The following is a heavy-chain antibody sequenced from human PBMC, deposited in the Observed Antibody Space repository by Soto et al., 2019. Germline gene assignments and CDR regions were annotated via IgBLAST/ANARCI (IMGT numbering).Heavy chain of an antibody. CDR1: GGSISSYY. V-gene: IGHV4-59*01. CDR3: ARDDVKVGTVTTRRTYYYYGMDV. Sequence: SETLSLTCTVSGGSISSYYGSWIRQPPGKGLEWIGYIYYSGSTNYNPSLKSRVTISVDTSKNQFSLQLDSVTAADTAVYYCARDDVKVGTVTTRRTYYYYGMDVWGQGTTVTVSS. J-gene: IGHJ6*02. D-gene: IGHD4-17*01. CDR2: IYYSGST.